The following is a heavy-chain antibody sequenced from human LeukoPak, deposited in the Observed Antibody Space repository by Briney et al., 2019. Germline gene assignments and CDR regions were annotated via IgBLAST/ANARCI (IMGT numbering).Heavy chain of an antibody. Sequence: GGSLRLSCAAPGFSFSSYSMNWVRQAPGKGLEWVSSISSSGNYIYYADSVKGRFTISRDNSKNTLFLQMNRLRAEDTAVYYCAGRRVLDASFDYWGQGTLVTVSS. CDR2: ISSSGNYI. CDR1: GFSFSSYS. V-gene: IGHV3-21*01. D-gene: IGHD3-16*01. J-gene: IGHJ4*02. CDR3: AGRRVLDASFDY.